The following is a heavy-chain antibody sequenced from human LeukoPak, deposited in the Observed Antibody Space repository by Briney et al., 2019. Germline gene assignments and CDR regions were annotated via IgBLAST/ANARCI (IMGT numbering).Heavy chain of an antibody. CDR2: MNQDGGEK. Sequence: PGGSLRLSCIASGFTFSNYWMRWVRQAPGKGLEWVANMNQDGGEKYYVDSVKGRFTISRDNAKNSLYLQMNSLRAEDTAIYYCARADDSSGYRPSDYWGQGTLVTVSS. J-gene: IGHJ4*02. CDR1: GFTFSNYW. V-gene: IGHV3-7*04. CDR3: ARADDSSGYRPSDY. D-gene: IGHD3-22*01.